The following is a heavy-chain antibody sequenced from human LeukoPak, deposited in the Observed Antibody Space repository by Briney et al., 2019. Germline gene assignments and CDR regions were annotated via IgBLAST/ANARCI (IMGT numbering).Heavy chain of an antibody. D-gene: IGHD3-22*01. J-gene: IGHJ4*02. V-gene: IGHV3-73*01. CDR3: ELIASGSGYYIDS. Sequence: GGSLRLSCAASASIFSVSAMHWVRQAPGKGLEWVGHIRSKANKYATEYAASVKGRFTFSRDDSRNTAYLQMSSLKSEDTAVYYCELIASGSGYYIDSWGQGALVTVSS. CDR1: ASIFSVSA. CDR2: IRSKANKYAT.